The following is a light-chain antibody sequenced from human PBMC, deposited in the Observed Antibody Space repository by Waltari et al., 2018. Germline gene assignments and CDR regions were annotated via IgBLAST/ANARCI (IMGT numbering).Light chain of an antibody. CDR2: GAS. V-gene: IGKV3-15*01. CDR1: QSISSN. J-gene: IGKJ1*01. CDR3: QQYHDWPPWT. Sequence: EIVMTQSPATLSVSPGDGATLSSRASQSISSNLAWYQQKPGQAPRLLIYGASTRATGIPARFSGGGSGAEYTLTIRSLQSDDVAVYYCQQYHDWPPWTFGQGTRVEIK.